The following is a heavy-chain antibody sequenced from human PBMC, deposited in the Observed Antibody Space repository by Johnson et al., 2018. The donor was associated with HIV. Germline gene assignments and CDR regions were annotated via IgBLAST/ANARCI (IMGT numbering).Heavy chain of an antibody. Sequence: QMLLVESGGNVVQPGRSQRLSCAASGFTFSDYSMHWVRQAPGKGLEWVAIISNDGSNTYFADSVKGRFTISRDNFKNTVYLQMNSLRTEDTALYYCARDRGYWDAFDIWGQGTMVTVSS. CDR3: ARDRGYWDAFDI. CDR2: ISNDGSNT. V-gene: IGHV3-30*01. CDR1: GFTFSDYS. J-gene: IGHJ3*02. D-gene: IGHD3-22*01.